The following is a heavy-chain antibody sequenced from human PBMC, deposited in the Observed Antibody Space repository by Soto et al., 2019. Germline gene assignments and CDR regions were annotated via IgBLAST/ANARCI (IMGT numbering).Heavy chain of an antibody. V-gene: IGHV1-18*01. CDR1: GYTFTSYG. J-gene: IGHJ6*02. CDR3: ARDWGKQLWVEGLSAMDV. D-gene: IGHD5-18*01. CDR2: ISCDNGQT. Sequence: QVQVVQSGPEVKKPGASVMVSCKASGYTFTSYGISWVRQAPGQGLEWLGWISCDNGQTTYGQKFRGRVTITTDTSTSTADMAVRSLRSDETGVYYCARDWGKQLWVEGLSAMDVWGHGTTVTVSS.